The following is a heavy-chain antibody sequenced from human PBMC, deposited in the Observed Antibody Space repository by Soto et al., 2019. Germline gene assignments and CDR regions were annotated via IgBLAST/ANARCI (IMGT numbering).Heavy chain of an antibody. J-gene: IGHJ5*02. Sequence: QVQLVQSGAEVKKPGASVKVSCKASGYTFTSYEINWVRHATGQGLEWMGWMNPNSGNTGYAQKFQGRVTMTRNTSKSTAYMELSSLRSEATAVYYCARLLWGSGHYGNWFDPWGQGTLVTVSS. CDR3: ARLLWGSGHYGNWFDP. V-gene: IGHV1-8*01. CDR2: MNPNSGNT. D-gene: IGHD3-22*01. CDR1: GYTFTSYE.